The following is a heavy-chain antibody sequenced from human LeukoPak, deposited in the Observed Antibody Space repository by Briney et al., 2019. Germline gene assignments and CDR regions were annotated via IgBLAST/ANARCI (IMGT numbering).Heavy chain of an antibody. V-gene: IGHV3-66*01. J-gene: IGHJ4*02. D-gene: IGHD4-17*01. Sequence: GGSLRLSCAASRFAVSSKYINWVRQAPGKGLEWVSLIYGSTSADYADSVKGRFTISRDNSMNTVYLQMNSLRAEDTAIYYCARLNFGDDYWGQGTLVAVSS. CDR2: IYGSTSA. CDR3: ARLNFGDDY. CDR1: RFAVSSKY.